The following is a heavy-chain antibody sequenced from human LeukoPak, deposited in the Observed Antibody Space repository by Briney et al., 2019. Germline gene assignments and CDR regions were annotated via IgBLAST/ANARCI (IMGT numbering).Heavy chain of an antibody. J-gene: IGHJ3*02. CDR3: ARRVRGPPHYYGSGAFGEDAFDI. Sequence: PSETLSLICTVSGGSVSSSSYYWGWIRQPPGKGLEWIGSIYYSWSTYYNPSLKSRVTISVDTSKNQFSLKLSSATAADTAVYYCARRVRGPPHYYGSGAFGEDAFDIWGQGTMVTVSS. D-gene: IGHD3-10*01. CDR2: IYYSWST. CDR1: GGSVSSSSYY. V-gene: IGHV4-39*01.